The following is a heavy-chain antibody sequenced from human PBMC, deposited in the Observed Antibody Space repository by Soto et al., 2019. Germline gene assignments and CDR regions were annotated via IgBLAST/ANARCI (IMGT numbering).Heavy chain of an antibody. CDR3: ARGNWFDP. V-gene: IGHV1-69*06. J-gene: IGHJ5*02. CDR2: IIPIFGTT. CDR1: GGTFSSYA. Sequence: SVKVSCKASGGTFSSYAISWVRQAPGQGLEWMGGIIPIFGTTNYAQKFQGRVTMTADTSTSTAYMELRSLRSDDTAVYYCARGNWFDPWGQGTLVTVSS.